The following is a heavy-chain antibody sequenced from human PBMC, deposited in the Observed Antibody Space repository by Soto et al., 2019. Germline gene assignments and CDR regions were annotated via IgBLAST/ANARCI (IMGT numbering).Heavy chain of an antibody. CDR1: GFTFSSYA. CDR3: ARDVSISDPAVSFDY. CDR2: ISTSGAYT. Sequence: GGALRLSCAASGFTFSSYAIIWVRLAPGKGLDWVSKISTSGAYTYYTDSVKGRFTISRDTSKNQFSLKLSSVTAADTAVYYCARDVSISDPAVSFDYWGQGTLVTVSS. V-gene: IGHV3-23*01. D-gene: IGHD1-20*01. J-gene: IGHJ4*02.